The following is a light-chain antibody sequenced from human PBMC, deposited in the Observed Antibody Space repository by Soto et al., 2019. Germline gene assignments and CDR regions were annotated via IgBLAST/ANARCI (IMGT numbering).Light chain of an antibody. CDR1: QTISSW. V-gene: IGKV1-5*03. CDR2: KAS. CDR3: QHYNSYSVS. Sequence: DIPMTQSPSTLSGSVGDRVTITCRASQTISSWLAWYQQKPGKAPKLLIYKASTLKSGVPSRFSGSGSVTEFTLTISSPQPYDFATYFCQHYNSYSVSFGQGTNVELK. J-gene: IGKJ1*01.